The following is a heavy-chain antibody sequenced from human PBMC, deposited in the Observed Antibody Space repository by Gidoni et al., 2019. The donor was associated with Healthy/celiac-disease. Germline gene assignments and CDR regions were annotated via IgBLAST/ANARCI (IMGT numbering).Heavy chain of an antibody. CDR1: GFTFGDYA. V-gene: IGHV3-49*03. D-gene: IGHD2-2*01. J-gene: IGHJ3*01. CDR3: TRGRGTDIVVVPAAIV. CDR2: IRSKAYGGTT. Sequence: EVQLVESGGGLVQPGRSLRLSCTASGFTFGDYAMSWFRQAPGKGLEWVGFIRSKAYGGTTEYAASVKGRFTISRDDSKSIAYLRMNSLKTEDTAVYYCTRGRGTDIVVVPAAIVWGQGTMVTVSS.